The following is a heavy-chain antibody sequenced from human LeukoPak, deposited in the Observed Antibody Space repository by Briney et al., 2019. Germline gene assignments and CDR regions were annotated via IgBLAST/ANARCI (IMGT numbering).Heavy chain of an antibody. CDR3: AKDRPNYYGSNGHYYRRDGHY. CDR1: GFTFSIYA. D-gene: IGHD3-22*01. CDR2: ITSSGDGT. J-gene: IGHJ4*02. V-gene: IGHV3-23*01. Sequence: SGGSLRLSCAASGFTFSIYAMSWVRQAPGKGLQWVSSITSSGDGTYYADSVKGRFTISRDNSENMLYLQMNSLRVEDTAVYFCAKDRPNYYGSNGHYYRRDGHYWGQGTLVTVSS.